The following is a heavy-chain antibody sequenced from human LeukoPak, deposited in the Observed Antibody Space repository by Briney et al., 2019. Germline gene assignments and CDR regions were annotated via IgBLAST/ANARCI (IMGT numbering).Heavy chain of an antibody. Sequence: KPGGSLRLSCAGSGFTFSDYYMSWIRQAPGKGLEWVSYISSGGSYTNFADSVKGRFTISRDNAENSLYLQMNSLRADDTAVYYCARNYFQGVPGVYWGQGTLVTVSS. CDR1: GFTFSDYY. V-gene: IGHV3-11*03. CDR2: ISSGGSYT. CDR3: ARNYFQGVPGVY. D-gene: IGHD3-10*01. J-gene: IGHJ4*02.